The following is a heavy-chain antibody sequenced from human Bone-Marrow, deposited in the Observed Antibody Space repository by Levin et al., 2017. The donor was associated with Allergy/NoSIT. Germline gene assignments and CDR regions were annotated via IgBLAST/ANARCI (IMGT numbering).Heavy chain of an antibody. CDR2: IDDGGTSP. D-gene: IGHD3-9*01. CDR3: ATTLYDILTSLYGLDV. V-gene: IGHV3-74*01. CDR1: GFTFSTFW. J-gene: IGHJ6*02. Sequence: GESLKISCAASGFTFSTFWMHWVRQVPGKGLVWVSSIDDGGTSPEYADSVKGRFTLFRDNAKNTVSLEMNSLRVGDTAVFFCATTLYDILTSLYGLDVWGQGTAVIVSS.